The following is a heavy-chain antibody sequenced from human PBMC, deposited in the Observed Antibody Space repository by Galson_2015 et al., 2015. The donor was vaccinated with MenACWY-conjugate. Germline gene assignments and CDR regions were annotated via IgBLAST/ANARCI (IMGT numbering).Heavy chain of an antibody. CDR3: AKFKYSTSWSNTPVMDV. D-gene: IGHD2-2*01. CDR1: GFTFSSNA. Sequence: SLRLSCAASGFTFSSNAMNWVRQAPGKGLEWVSGIGTGGGTYYADFVKGRFTISRDNYKNMMYLQINSLRAEDTAIHYCAKFKYSTSWSNTPVMDVWGHGTPVTVSS. J-gene: IGHJ6*02. V-gene: IGHV3-23*01. CDR2: IGTGGGT.